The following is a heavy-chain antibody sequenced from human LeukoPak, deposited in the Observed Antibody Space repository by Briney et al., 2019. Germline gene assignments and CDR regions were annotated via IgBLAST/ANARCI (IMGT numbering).Heavy chain of an antibody. CDR1: GGSISSYY. V-gene: IGHV4-59*01. Sequence: SETLSPTCTVSGGSISSYYWSWIRQPPGKGLEWIGYIYYSGSTNYNPSLKSRVTISVDTSKNQFSLKLSSVTAADTAVYYCARGGFNWFDPWGQGTLVTVSS. J-gene: IGHJ5*02. CDR3: ARGGFNWFDP. CDR2: IYYSGST.